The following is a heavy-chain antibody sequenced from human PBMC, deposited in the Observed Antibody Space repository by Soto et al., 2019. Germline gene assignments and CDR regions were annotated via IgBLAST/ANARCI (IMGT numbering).Heavy chain of an antibody. D-gene: IGHD6-19*01. V-gene: IGHV1-18*01. CDR3: ARVSSGWYYWFDP. Sequence: QVQLVQSGAEVKKPGASVKVSCEASGYTCTSYGISRVRQATGQGLEWMGWISTNNGNTNYAQKLQGRVTMTTDTSTSTAYMELRSLRSDDTAVYYCARVSSGWYYWFDPWGQGTLVTVSS. CDR2: ISTNNGNT. J-gene: IGHJ5*02. CDR1: GYTCTSYG.